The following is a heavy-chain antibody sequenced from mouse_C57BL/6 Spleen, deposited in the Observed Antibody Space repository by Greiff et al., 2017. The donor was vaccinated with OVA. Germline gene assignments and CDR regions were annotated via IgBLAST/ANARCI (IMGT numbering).Heavy chain of an antibody. CDR3: TRRGYDGEVYAMDY. Sequence: QVQLQQSGAELVRPGASVTLSCKASGYTFTDYEMHWVKQTPVHGLEWIGAIDPETGGTAYNQKFKGKAILTADKSSSTAYMELRSLTSEDSAVYYCTRRGYDGEVYAMDYWGQGTSVTVSS. V-gene: IGHV1-15*01. D-gene: IGHD2-2*01. CDR2: IDPETGGT. J-gene: IGHJ4*01. CDR1: GYTFTDYE.